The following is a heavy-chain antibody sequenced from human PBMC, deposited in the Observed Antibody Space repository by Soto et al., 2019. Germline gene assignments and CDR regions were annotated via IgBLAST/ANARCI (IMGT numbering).Heavy chain of an antibody. CDR1: GFPFGENA. CDR2: ISDSGATT. J-gene: IGHJ4*02. V-gene: IGHV3-23*01. CDR3: AKEDTSSGSLDY. D-gene: IGHD6-19*01. Sequence: GGSLRLSCAASGFPFGENAMICVRQAPGKGLEWVSGISDSGATTYYADSVRGRFTISRDNSKNTLYLQMKSLRAEDSASYYCAKEDTSSGSLDYWGQGALVTVSS.